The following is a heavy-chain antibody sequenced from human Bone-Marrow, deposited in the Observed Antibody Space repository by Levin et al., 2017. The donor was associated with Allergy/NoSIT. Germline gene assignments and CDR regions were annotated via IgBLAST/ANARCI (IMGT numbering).Heavy chain of an antibody. V-gene: IGHV3-7*01. CDR3: ARAPILRYFDWVSEVDY. Sequence: GESLKISCAASGFTFSSYWMSWVRQAPGKGLEWVANIKQDGSEKYYVDSVKGRFTISRDNAKNSLYLQMNSLRAEDTAVYYCARAPILRYFDWVSEVDYWGQGTLVTVSS. CDR2: IKQDGSEK. CDR1: GFTFSSYW. J-gene: IGHJ4*02. D-gene: IGHD3-9*01.